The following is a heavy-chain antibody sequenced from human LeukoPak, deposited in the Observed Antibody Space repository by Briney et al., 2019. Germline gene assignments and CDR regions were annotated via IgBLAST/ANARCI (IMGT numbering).Heavy chain of an antibody. D-gene: IGHD2-15*01. CDR1: GFAFDDHG. CDR3: ARDDCSGGSCLTTPYFDY. CDR2: INWNGDST. V-gene: IGHV3-20*04. J-gene: IGHJ4*02. Sequence: GGSLRLSCAASGFAFDDHGMSWVRQAPGKGVEWVSGINWNGDSTVYADSVKGRFTISRDNAKNSLYLQMNSLRAEDTALYYCARDDCSGGSCLTTPYFDYWGQGTLVTVSS.